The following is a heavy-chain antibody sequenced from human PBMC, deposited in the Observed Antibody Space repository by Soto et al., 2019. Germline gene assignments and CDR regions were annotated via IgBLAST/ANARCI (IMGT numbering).Heavy chain of an antibody. CDR2: IDWDDDK. Sequence: SGPTLVNPPQTLTLTCTFSGFSLSTSGRCVSWIRQPPGKALEWLALIDWDDDKYYSTSLKTRLTISKDTSKNQVVLTMTNMDPVDTATYYCARIEMATKIFDYWGQGTLVTVSS. V-gene: IGHV2-70*01. CDR3: ARIEMATKIFDY. D-gene: IGHD5-12*01. CDR1: GFSLSTSGRC. J-gene: IGHJ4*02.